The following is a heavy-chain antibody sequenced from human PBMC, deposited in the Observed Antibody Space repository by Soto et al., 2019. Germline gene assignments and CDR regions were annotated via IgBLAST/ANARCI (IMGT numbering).Heavy chain of an antibody. J-gene: IGHJ6*02. Sequence: GASVKVSCKASGYTFTSYGISWVRQAPGQGLEWMGWISAYNGNTNYAQKLQGRVTMTTDTSTSTAYMKLRSLRSDDTAVYYCARDGCSGGSCYSESPYYYYGMDVWGQGTTVTVSS. CDR3: ARDGCSGGSCYSESPYYYYGMDV. CDR2: ISAYNGNT. CDR1: GYTFTSYG. D-gene: IGHD2-15*01. V-gene: IGHV1-18*01.